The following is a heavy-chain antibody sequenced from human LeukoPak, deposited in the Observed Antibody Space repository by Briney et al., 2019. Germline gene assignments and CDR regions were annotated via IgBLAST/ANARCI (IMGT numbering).Heavy chain of an antibody. CDR2: INSDGSST. CDR3: ARDPTVKLRRGYFDY. V-gene: IGHV3-74*01. D-gene: IGHD4-11*01. Sequence: GGSLRLSCATSGFTFRIFWMHWVRQVPGKGLVWVSRINSDGSSTSYADSVKGRFTISRDNAKNSLYLQMNSLRAEDTAVYYCARDPTVKLRRGYFDYWGQGTLVTVSS. CDR1: GFTFRIFW. J-gene: IGHJ4*02.